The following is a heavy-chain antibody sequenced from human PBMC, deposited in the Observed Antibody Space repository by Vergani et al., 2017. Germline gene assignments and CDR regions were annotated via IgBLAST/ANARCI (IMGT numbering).Heavy chain of an antibody. Sequence: QVQLVQSGAEVKKPGASVKVSCKASGYTFTSYDINWVRQATGQGLEWMGWRNPNSGNTGYAQKFQGRVTMTRNTSISTADMELSSLGSEDTAVYYCARDDYVWGSYRWGYYYYGMDVWGQGTTVTVSS. CDR3: ARDDYVWGSYRWGYYYYGMDV. J-gene: IGHJ6*02. CDR2: RNPNSGNT. D-gene: IGHD3-16*02. V-gene: IGHV1-8*01. CDR1: GYTFTSYD.